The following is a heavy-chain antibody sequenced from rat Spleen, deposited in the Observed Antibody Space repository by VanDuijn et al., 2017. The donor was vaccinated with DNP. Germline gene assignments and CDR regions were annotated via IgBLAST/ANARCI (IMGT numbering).Heavy chain of an antibody. D-gene: IGHD1-2*01. CDR1: GFSLTSYG. Sequence: QVQMKETGPGLVQTTQTLSVTCTVSGFSLTSYGVHWVRQAPGKGLEWMGIIWGDGNTNYNSALNSRLSISRDTSKSQVFLKMNSLQTDDTGTYYCTSDSLNSSSFVYWGKGSLVTVSS. CDR2: IWGDGNT. V-gene: IGHV2-77*01. CDR3: TSDSLNSSSFVY. J-gene: IGHJ3*01.